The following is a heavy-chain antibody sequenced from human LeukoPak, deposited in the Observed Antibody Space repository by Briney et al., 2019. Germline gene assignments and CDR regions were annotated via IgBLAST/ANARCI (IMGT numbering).Heavy chain of an antibody. CDR1: GFSFSNYA. CDR3: ARSYYDSSGYYPGAFDI. V-gene: IGHV3-23*01. J-gene: IGHJ3*02. D-gene: IGHD3-22*01. Sequence: GGSLRLSCAASGFSFSNYAMSWVRQAPGKGLEWVSGVSASGASTYSEDSVKGRFIISRDNSKNTVFLQMNSLRAEDTAVYYCARSYYDSSGYYPGAFDIWGQGTMVTVSS. CDR2: VSASGAST.